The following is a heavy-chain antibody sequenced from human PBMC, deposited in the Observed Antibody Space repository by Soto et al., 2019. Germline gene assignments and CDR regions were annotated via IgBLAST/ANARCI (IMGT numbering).Heavy chain of an antibody. D-gene: IGHD5-18*01. Sequence: QVQLVQSGAEVRKPGASVKVSCKASGYTFTNYGITWVRQAPGQGLEWMGWVNIYEGSTNYAQKFQGRVTMTTDTSPSTVYLELRSLRYDDTAIYYCARERGTYTYGDCWGQGTLVTVSS. CDR2: VNIYEGST. CDR1: GYTFTNYG. CDR3: ARERGTYTYGDC. V-gene: IGHV1-18*01. J-gene: IGHJ4*02.